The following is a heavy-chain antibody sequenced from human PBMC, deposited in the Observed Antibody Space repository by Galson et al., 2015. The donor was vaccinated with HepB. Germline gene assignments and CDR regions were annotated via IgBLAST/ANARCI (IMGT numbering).Heavy chain of an antibody. CDR3: ARHSGSGSYDRGGAFDI. CDR1: GYSLTSYW. CDR2: IDPSDSYT. J-gene: IGHJ3*02. Sequence: QSGAEVKKPGESLRISCKGSGYSLTSYWISWVRQMPGKGLEWMGRIDPSDSYTNYSPSFQGHVTISADKSISTAYLQWSSLKASDTAMYYCARHSGSGSYDRGGAFDIWGQGTMVTVSS. D-gene: IGHD1-26*01. V-gene: IGHV5-10-1*01.